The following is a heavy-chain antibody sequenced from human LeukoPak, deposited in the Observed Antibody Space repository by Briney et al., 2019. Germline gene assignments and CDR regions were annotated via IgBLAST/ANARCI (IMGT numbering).Heavy chain of an antibody. V-gene: IGHV5-51*01. CDR2: IYPGDSDT. J-gene: IGHJ5*02. Sequence: GESLQISCKGSGYSFANYWIAWVRQMPGKGLEWMGIIYPGDSDTRYSPSFQGQVTISADKSISTAYLQWSSLKASDTAMYYCARARYSINWFDPWGQGTLVTVSS. D-gene: IGHD4-11*01. CDR3: ARARYSINWFDP. CDR1: GYSFANYW.